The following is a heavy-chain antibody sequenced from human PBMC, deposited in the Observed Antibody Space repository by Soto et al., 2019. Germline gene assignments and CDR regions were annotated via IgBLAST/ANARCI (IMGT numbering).Heavy chain of an antibody. V-gene: IGHV4-61*08. CDR2: IYYSGST. CDR1: GGSIISGGYY. Sequence: SETLSLTCTLSGGSIISGGYYWSWIRQPPAKGLEWIGYIYYSGSTNYNPSLKSRVTISVDTSKNQFSLKLSSVTAADTAVYYCARHSPAVAGNYFDYWGQGTLVTVSS. J-gene: IGHJ4*02. CDR3: ARHSPAVAGNYFDY. D-gene: IGHD6-19*01.